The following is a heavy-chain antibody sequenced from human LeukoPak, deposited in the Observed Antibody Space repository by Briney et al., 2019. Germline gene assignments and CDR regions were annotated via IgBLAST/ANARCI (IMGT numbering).Heavy chain of an antibody. J-gene: IGHJ4*02. V-gene: IGHV3-33*06. CDR3: AKGNDFWSGYLDY. CDR1: GFTFISYG. Sequence: GGSLRLSCATPGFTFISYGMPRVRQAPGKGLEWVAVIWYDGSNKYYADSVKSRLTISRDNCKNTLYLQMNSLRAEDTAVYYCAKGNDFWSGYLDYWGQGTLVTVSS. D-gene: IGHD3-3*01. CDR2: IWYDGSNK.